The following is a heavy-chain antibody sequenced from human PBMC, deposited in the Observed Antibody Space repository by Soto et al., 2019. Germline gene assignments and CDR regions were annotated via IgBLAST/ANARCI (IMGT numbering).Heavy chain of an antibody. CDR2: ISYDGSNK. CDR1: GFTFSSYA. Sequence: HPGGSLRLSCAASGFTFSSYAMHWVRQAPGKGLEWVAVISYDGSNKYYADSVKGRFTISRDNSKNTLYLHMNSLGAEDTAVYYCAKDWQLFYDWGQGTLVTVSS. D-gene: IGHD1-26*01. J-gene: IGHJ4*02. CDR3: AKDWQLFYD. V-gene: IGHV3-30-3*02.